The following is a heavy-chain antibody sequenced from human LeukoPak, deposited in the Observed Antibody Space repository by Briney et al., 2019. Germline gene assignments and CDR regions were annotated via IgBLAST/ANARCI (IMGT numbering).Heavy chain of an antibody. V-gene: IGHV1-18*01. CDR2: ISAYNGNT. J-gene: IGHJ4*02. Sequence: ASVKVSCKASGYTFTSYGISWVRQAPGQGLEWMGWISAYNGNTNYAQKFQGRVTMTRDTSISTAYMELSRLGSDDTAVYYCARVFIRRGPYCTNGVCSKNFDYWGQGTLVTVSS. CDR3: ARVFIRRGPYCTNGVCSKNFDY. D-gene: IGHD2-8*01. CDR1: GYTFTSYG.